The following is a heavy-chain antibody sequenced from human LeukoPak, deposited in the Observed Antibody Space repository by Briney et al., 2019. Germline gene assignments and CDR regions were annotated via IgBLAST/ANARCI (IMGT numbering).Heavy chain of an antibody. CDR2: INPNSGGT. V-gene: IGHV1-2*02. D-gene: IGHD6-19*01. J-gene: IGHJ4*02. Sequence: ASVKVSCKASGYTFTGYYMHWVRPAPGQGLEWMGWINPNSGGTNYAQKFQGRVTMTRDTSISTAYMELSRLRSDDTAVYYCARVVFSVAGTFDYWGQGTLVTVSS. CDR3: ARVVFSVAGTFDY. CDR1: GYTFTGYY.